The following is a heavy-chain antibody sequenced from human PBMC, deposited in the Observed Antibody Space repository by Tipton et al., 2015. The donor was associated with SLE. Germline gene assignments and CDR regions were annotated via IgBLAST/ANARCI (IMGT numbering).Heavy chain of an antibody. CDR2: ISGSGGST. CDR3: ARSIAARGDY. V-gene: IGHV3-23*01. D-gene: IGHD6-6*01. Sequence: SLRLSCAASGFTFSSYAMSWVRQAPGKGLEWVSAISGSGGSTYYADSVKGRFTISRDNAKNSLYLQMNSLRAEDTAVYYCARSIAARGDYWGQGTLVTVSS. J-gene: IGHJ4*02. CDR1: GFTFSSYA.